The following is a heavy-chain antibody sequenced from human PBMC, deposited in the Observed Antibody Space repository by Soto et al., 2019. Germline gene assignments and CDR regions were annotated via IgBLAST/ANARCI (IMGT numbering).Heavy chain of an antibody. CDR3: AKEFGSGSYYKGDY. V-gene: IGHV3-23*01. CDR1: GFTFSSYA. Sequence: GSLRLSCAASGFTFSSYAMSWVRQAPGKGLEWVSGISGSGGSTYYADSVKGRFTISRDNSKDTLYLQMNSLRAEDTAIYYCAKEFGSGSYYKGDYWGQGTLVTVSS. D-gene: IGHD3-10*01. J-gene: IGHJ4*02. CDR2: ISGSGGST.